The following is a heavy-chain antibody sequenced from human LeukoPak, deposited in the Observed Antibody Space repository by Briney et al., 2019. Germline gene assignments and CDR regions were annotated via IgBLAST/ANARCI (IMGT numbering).Heavy chain of an antibody. Sequence: ASVKVSCKASGGTFSSYAISWVRQAPGQGLEWMGWISAYNGNTNYAQKLQGRVTMTTDTSTSTAYMELRSLRSDDTAVYYCARDLPDCSGGSCYLWDYWGQGTLVTVSS. V-gene: IGHV1-18*01. CDR3: ARDLPDCSGGSCYLWDY. CDR1: GGTFSSYA. CDR2: ISAYNGNT. D-gene: IGHD2-15*01. J-gene: IGHJ4*02.